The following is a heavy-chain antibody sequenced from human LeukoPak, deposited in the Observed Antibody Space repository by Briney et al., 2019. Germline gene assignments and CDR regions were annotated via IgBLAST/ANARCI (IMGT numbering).Heavy chain of an antibody. Sequence: SETLSPTSTVSGGSIRNNQQYVGWIRQPPGKGLEWIGSMYYSGSTYYNPSLKSRVTLSVDTSKNQFSLKLSSVTAADTAVYYGGLCLSGRFCLDYWGQGTLVTVSS. V-gene: IGHV4-39*01. J-gene: IGHJ4*02. CDR1: GGSIRNNQQY. D-gene: IGHD1-26*01. CDR3: GLCLSGRFCLDY. CDR2: MYYSGST.